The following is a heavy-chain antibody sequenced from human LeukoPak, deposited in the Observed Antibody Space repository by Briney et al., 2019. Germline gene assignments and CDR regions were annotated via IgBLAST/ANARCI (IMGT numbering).Heavy chain of an antibody. CDR3: AKPPKGYQVSGSAFDI. CDR2: ISGSVGST. CDR1: GFTFNTHA. D-gene: IGHD3-16*02. Sequence: PGGSLRLSCAASGFTFNTHAMNWVRQAPGEGPEWVSVISGSVGSTYYADSVKGRFTISRDNSKNTLYLQMNSLRVEDTAVYYCAKPPKGYQVSGSAFDIWGQGTLVTVSS. J-gene: IGHJ3*02. V-gene: IGHV3-23*01.